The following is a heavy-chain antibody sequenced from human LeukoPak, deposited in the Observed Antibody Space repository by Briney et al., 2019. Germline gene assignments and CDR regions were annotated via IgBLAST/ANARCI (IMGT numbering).Heavy chain of an antibody. Sequence: GGSLRLSCAASGFTFSSYGMHWVRQAPGKGREWVAVISYDGSNKYYADSVKGRFTISRDNSKNTLYLQMNSLRAEDTAVYYCAKDGSKSSWYSVALSLDYWGQGTLVTVSS. V-gene: IGHV3-30*18. CDR2: ISYDGSNK. J-gene: IGHJ4*02. D-gene: IGHD6-13*01. CDR3: AKDGSKSSWYSVALSLDY. CDR1: GFTFSSYG.